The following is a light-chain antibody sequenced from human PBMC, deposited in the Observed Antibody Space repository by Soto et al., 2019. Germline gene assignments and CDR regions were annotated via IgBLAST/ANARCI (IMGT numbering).Light chain of an antibody. V-gene: IGKV2-28*01. CDR1: QSLLHGNGYNY. CDR2: LGS. J-gene: IGKJ2*01. CDR3: MQGLQLSLT. Sequence: DIVMTQSPLSLPVTPGEPASISCRSSQSLLHGNGYNYLDWYLQKPGQSPKLLIYLGSNRASGVPDRFSGSGSGTDFTLKISRVEAQDVGVYYCMQGLQLSLTFGQGTKLEIK.